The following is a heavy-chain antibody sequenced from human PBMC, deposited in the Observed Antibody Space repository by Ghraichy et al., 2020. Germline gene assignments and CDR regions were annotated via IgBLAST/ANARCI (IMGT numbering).Heavy chain of an antibody. CDR2: IYYSGST. CDR1: GGSISSYY. CDR3: ARQKGSSWYEDAFDI. D-gene: IGHD6-13*01. J-gene: IGHJ3*02. V-gene: IGHV4-59*08. Sequence: SETLSLTCTVSGGSISSYYWSWIRQPPGKGLEWIGYIYYSGSTNYNPSLKSRVTISVDTSKNQFSLKLSSVTAADTAVYYCARQKGSSWYEDAFDIWGQGTMVTVSS.